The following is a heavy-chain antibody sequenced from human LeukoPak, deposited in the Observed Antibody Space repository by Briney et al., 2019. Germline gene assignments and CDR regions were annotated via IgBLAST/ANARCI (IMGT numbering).Heavy chain of an antibody. Sequence: SGGSLRLSCAASGFTFSSYEMNWVRQAPGKGLEWVSYISSSSSTIYYADSVKGRFTISRDNAKNSLYLQMNSLRAEDTAVYYCARVLGDYWGQGTLVTVSS. CDR2: ISSSSSTI. CDR1: GFTFSSYE. J-gene: IGHJ4*02. V-gene: IGHV3-48*01. CDR3: ARVLGDY. D-gene: IGHD3-16*01.